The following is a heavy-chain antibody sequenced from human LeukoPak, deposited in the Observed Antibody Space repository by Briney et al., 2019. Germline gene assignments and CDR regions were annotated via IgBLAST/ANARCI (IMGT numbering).Heavy chain of an antibody. CDR3: ARHLRWGSGSYYQPSFDY. J-gene: IGHJ4*02. D-gene: IGHD3-10*01. CDR1: GYSFTSYW. V-gene: IGHV5-51*01. Sequence: GESLKISCKGSGYSFTSYWIGWVRQMPGKGLEWMGINTRYSPSFQGQVTISADKSISTAYLQWSSLKASDTAMYYCARHLRWGSGSYYQPSFDYWGQGTLVTVSS. CDR2: NT.